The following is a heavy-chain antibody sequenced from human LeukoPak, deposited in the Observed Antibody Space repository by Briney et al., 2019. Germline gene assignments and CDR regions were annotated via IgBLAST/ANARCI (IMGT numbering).Heavy chain of an antibody. CDR2: IIPIFGTA. Sequence: GASVKVSCKASGGTFSSYAISWVRQAPGQGLEWMGGIIPIFGTANYAQKFQGRVTITADESTSTAYMELSSLRSEDTAVYYCARRWGGSSSWYWNWFDPWGQGTLATVSS. D-gene: IGHD6-13*01. V-gene: IGHV1-69*01. CDR3: ARRWGGSSSWYWNWFDP. J-gene: IGHJ5*02. CDR1: GGTFSSYA.